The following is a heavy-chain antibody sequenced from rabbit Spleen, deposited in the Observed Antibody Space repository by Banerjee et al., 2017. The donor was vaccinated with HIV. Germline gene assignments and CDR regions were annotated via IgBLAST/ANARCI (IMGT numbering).Heavy chain of an antibody. D-gene: IGHD1-1*01. CDR1: GFSFSDKDV. V-gene: IGHV1S40*01. CDR2: INTATGKP. J-gene: IGHJ6*01. Sequence: QSLEESGGGLVKPGGTLTLTCKASGFSFSDKDVMCWVRQAPGKGLEWIACINTATGKPVYASWAKGRFTISKSSSTTVTLQMTSLTAADTATYFCVRGASSSGYYSLWGPGTLVTVS. CDR3: VRGASSSGYYSL.